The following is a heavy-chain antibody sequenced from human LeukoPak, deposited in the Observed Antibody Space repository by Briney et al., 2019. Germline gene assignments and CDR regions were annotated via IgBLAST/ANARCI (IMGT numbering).Heavy chain of an antibody. CDR3: ARGYYYDNSGYYYFDY. V-gene: IGHV3-21*01. CDR1: EFTFSDYG. CDR2: ISSSSIYI. J-gene: IGHJ4*02. D-gene: IGHD3-22*01. Sequence: GKSLRLSCAASEFTFSDYGMNWVRQAPGKGLEWVSSISSSSIYIFYANSVKGRFTISRDNAKNSLYLQMNSLRAEDTAVYYCARGYYYDNSGYYYFDYWGQGTLVTVSS.